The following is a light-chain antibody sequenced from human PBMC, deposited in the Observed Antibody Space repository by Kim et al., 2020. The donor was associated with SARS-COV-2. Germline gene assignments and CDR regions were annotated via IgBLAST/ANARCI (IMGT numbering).Light chain of an antibody. CDR3: FSRDTDGPPNYV. J-gene: IGLJ1*01. V-gene: IGLV3-19*01. CDR1: SLRSYY. Sequence: SSELTQDPAVSVALGQTVRITCQGDSLRSYYASWYQQKPGQATLLVIYAKTNRPSGIPDRFSGSSSGNTASLTITGAQAEDEADYHCFSRDTDGPPNYVF. CDR2: AKT.